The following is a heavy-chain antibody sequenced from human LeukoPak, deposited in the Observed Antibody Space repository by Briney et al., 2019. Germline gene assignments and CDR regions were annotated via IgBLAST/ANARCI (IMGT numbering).Heavy chain of an antibody. CDR1: GFTVSSNY. Sequence: PGGSLRLSCAGSGFTVSSNYMSWVRQAPGKGLEQVSVFYSGGDTYYADSVKGRFTISRDNSKNTLYLQMNSLRAEDTAVYYCTTGGEYSKRSGYGHDHWGQGTLVTVSS. D-gene: IGHD2/OR15-2a*01. V-gene: IGHV3-53*01. J-gene: IGHJ4*02. CDR3: TTGGEYSKRSGYGHDH. CDR2: FYSGGDT.